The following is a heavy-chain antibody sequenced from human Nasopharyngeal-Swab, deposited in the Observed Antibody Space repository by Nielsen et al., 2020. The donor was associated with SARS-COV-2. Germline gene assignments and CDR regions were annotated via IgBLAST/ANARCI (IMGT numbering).Heavy chain of an antibody. V-gene: IGHV1-69*13. D-gene: IGHD3-3*01. CDR1: RDTFSTYA. CDR3: ARDARARNYDFWSDYMDV. Sequence: SVQVSCNASRDTFSTYAISCVRHAPGQGLEWMGGIIPVFGKENYAQKFQGRVTITADESTSTAYMELSSLRYEDTAVYYCARDARARNYDFWSDYMDVWGKGTTVTVSS. J-gene: IGHJ6*03. CDR2: IIPVFGKE.